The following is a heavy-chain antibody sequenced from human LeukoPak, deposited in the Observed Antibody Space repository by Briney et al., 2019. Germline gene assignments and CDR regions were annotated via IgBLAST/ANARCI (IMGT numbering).Heavy chain of an antibody. V-gene: IGHV1-18*01. Sequence: GASVKVSCKASGYTFTSYAISWVRQAPGQGPEWMGWINMYNGNTNYAQKLQGRVTMTTDTSTGTAYMELRSLRSDDTAVYYCARVVGNYVWGSYRPEGCFDSWGQGTLVTVSS. D-gene: IGHD3-16*02. CDR2: INMYNGNT. CDR1: GYTFTSYA. CDR3: ARVVGNYVWGSYRPEGCFDS. J-gene: IGHJ4*02.